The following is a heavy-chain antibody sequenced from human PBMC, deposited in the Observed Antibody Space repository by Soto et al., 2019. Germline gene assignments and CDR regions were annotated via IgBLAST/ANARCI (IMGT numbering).Heavy chain of an antibody. CDR2: INPNSGGT. D-gene: IGHD7-27*01. J-gene: IGHJ6*02. Sequence: GASVKGSCKASGYTFTGYYMHWVRQAPGQGLEWMGWINPNSGGTNYAQKFQGWVTMTRDTSISTAYMELSRLRSDDTAVYYCARAGPLDYYYYYGMDVWGQGTTVTVSS. CDR3: ARAGPLDYYYYYGMDV. V-gene: IGHV1-2*04. CDR1: GYTFTGYY.